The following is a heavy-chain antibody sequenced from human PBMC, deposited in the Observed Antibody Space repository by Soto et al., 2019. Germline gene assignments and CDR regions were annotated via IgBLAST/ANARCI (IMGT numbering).Heavy chain of an antibody. Sequence: QVQLVESGGGVVQPGRSLRLSCAASGFTFSSYAMHWVRQAPGKGLEWVAVISYDGSNKYYADSVKGRFTISRDNSKNTMYLQMNSLRAEDTAVYYCARDLRFGESRYYHYGMDVWGQGTTVTVSS. CDR2: ISYDGSNK. CDR1: GFTFSSYA. V-gene: IGHV3-30-3*01. D-gene: IGHD3-10*01. J-gene: IGHJ6*02. CDR3: ARDLRFGESRYYHYGMDV.